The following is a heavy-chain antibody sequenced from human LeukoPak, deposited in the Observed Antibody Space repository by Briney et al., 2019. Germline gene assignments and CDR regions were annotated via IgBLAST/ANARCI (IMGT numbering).Heavy chain of an antibody. D-gene: IGHD2-2*01. V-gene: IGHV4-31*03. Sequence: TLSLTCTVSGGXISSGGYYWSWIRQHPGKGLEWIGNIYYSGSTYYNPSLKSRVTISVDTSKNQFSLKLSSVTAADTAVYYCAVELGYCSSTSCYGSWFDPWGQGTLVTVSS. CDR1: GGXISSGGYY. CDR3: AVELGYCSSTSCYGSWFDP. CDR2: IYYSGST. J-gene: IGHJ5*02.